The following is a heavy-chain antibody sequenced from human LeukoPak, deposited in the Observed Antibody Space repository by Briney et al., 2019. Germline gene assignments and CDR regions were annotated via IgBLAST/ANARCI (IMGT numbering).Heavy chain of an antibody. D-gene: IGHD3-22*01. CDR2: INHSGST. CDR3: ARLLLLPYYYFGY. CDR1: GGSFSGYY. V-gene: IGHV4-34*01. Sequence: SETMSLTCAVYGGSFSGYYWSWLRQPPGKGLEWIGEINHSGSTNYNPSLKSRVTISVDTSKNQFSLKLSSVTAADTAVYYCARLLLLPYYYFGYWGQGTLVTVSS. J-gene: IGHJ4*02.